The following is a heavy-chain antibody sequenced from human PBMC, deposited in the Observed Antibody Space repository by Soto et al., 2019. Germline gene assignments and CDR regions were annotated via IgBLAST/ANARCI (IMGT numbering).Heavy chain of an antibody. J-gene: IGHJ4*02. CDR3: ATSVYDSGGYYLDY. Sequence: PSVTLSLTCTVSGGSISSGGYYWSWIRQHSGKGLEWIGDIYYSASTYYNPSCKSRVTISVDTSNNQYSLHLSSVTAADPAVYYFATSVYDSGGYYLDYWGPGTLVTVSS. CDR1: GGSISSGGYY. D-gene: IGHD3-22*01. V-gene: IGHV4-31*03. CDR2: IYYSAST.